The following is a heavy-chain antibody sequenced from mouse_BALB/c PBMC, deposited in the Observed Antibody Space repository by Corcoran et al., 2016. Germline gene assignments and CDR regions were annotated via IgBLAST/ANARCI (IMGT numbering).Heavy chain of an antibody. D-gene: IGHD1-1*01. CDR1: GYSFTGSY. Sequence: EVQLQQSGPELVKPGASVKISCKASGYSFTGSYMHWVKQSHVKSLEWIGRINPYNGATSYNQNFKDKASLTVDKSSSTAYMELHSLTSEDSAVYYCARGALLRYCDYWGQGTTLTVSS. V-gene: IGHV1-26*01. J-gene: IGHJ2*01. CDR3: ARGALLRYCDY. CDR2: INPYNGAT.